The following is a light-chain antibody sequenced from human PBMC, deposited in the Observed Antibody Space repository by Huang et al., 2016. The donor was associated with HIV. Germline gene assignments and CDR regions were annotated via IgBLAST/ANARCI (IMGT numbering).Light chain of an antibody. V-gene: IGKV3-11*01. CDR1: QSISTY. J-gene: IGKJ5*01. Sequence: IVLTQSPATLSLSPGERATLSCRASQSISTYLAWYQHKPGQAPMLLIYDASNRATGIPARFSGSGSGTDFTLTISSLEPEDFAIYYCQQRSNWPSITFGQGTRLEIK. CDR3: QQRSNWPSIT. CDR2: DAS.